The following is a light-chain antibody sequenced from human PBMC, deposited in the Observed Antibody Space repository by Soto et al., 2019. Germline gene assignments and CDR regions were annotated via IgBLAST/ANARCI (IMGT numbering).Light chain of an antibody. CDR3: CSYAGSSPVV. CDR1: SSDVGSYNL. CDR2: EVS. Sequence: QSALTQPASVSGSPGQSITISCTGTSSDVGSYNLVSWYQQHPGKAPKLMIYEVSQRPSGVSNRFSGSKSGNMASLTISGLQAEDEADYYCCSYAGSSPVVFGGGTKLTVL. V-gene: IGLV2-23*02. J-gene: IGLJ2*01.